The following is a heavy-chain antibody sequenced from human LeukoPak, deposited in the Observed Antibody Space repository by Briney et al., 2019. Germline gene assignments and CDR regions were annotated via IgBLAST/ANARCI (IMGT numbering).Heavy chain of an antibody. Sequence: GSSVKVSCKASGGTFSSYAISWVRQAPGQGLEWMGRIIPIFGKANYAQKFQGRVTITADKSTSTAYMELSSLRSEDTAVYYCARQGYCSGGSCTGAHWFDPWGQGTLVTVSS. CDR2: IIPIFGKA. CDR3: ARQGYCSGGSCTGAHWFDP. D-gene: IGHD2-15*01. CDR1: GGTFSSYA. J-gene: IGHJ5*02. V-gene: IGHV1-69*04.